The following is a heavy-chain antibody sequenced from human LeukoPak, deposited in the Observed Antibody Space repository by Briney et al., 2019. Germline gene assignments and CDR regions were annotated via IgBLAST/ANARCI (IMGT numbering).Heavy chain of an antibody. D-gene: IGHD6-13*01. CDR3: ARHRAGKEEAYYMDV. CDR1: GYSISSAYY. V-gene: IGHV4-38-2*02. CDR2: TYYRGST. J-gene: IGHJ6*03. Sequence: SQTLSLTCSVSGYSISSAYYWGWIRQPPGKELEWIGRTYYRGSTYYNPSLKSRVTISVDTSKNQFSLKLSSVTAADTAVYYCARHRAGKEEAYYMDVGGKGTTVTISS.